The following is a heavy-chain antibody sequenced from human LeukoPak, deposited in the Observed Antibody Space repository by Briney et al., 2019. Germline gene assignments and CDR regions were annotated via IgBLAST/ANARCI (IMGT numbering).Heavy chain of an antibody. V-gene: IGHV3-21*01. Sequence: GGSLRLSCAASGFTFSSYSMNWVRQAPGEGLEWVSSISSSSSYIYYADSVKGRFTISRDNAKNSLYLQMNSLRAEDTAVYYCASYYDILTGPMDVWGKGTTVTVSS. CDR3: ASYYDILTGPMDV. CDR2: ISSSSSYI. D-gene: IGHD3-9*01. CDR1: GFTFSSYS. J-gene: IGHJ6*04.